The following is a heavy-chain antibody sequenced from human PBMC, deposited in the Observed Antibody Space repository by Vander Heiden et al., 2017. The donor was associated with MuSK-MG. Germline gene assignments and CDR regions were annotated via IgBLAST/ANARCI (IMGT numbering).Heavy chain of an antibody. CDR2: IYTSGST. CDR1: GGSISCYY. Sequence: QVQLQESCPGLVKPSETLSLTCTVSGGSISCYYWSWSRQAAGKGLEWIGRIYTSGSTNYNPSLKSRVTMSVDTSKKQFSLKLSSVTAADTAVYYCARDHTTDYYYYMDVWGKGTTVTVSS. D-gene: IGHD4-4*01. J-gene: IGHJ6*03. V-gene: IGHV4-4*07. CDR3: ARDHTTDYYYYMDV.